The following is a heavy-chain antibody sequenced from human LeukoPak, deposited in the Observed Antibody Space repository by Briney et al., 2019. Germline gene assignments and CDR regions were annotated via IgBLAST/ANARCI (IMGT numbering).Heavy chain of an antibody. CDR2: IRYDGSNK. CDR1: GFTFSSYG. Sequence: GGSLRLSCAASGFTFSSYGMHWVRQAPGKGLGWVAFIRYDGSNKYYADSVKGRFTISRDNSKNTLYLQMNSLRAEDTAVYYCAKANTFRVYGSGKIDYWGQGTLVTVSS. CDR3: AKANTFRVYGSGKIDY. V-gene: IGHV3-30*02. J-gene: IGHJ4*02. D-gene: IGHD3-10*01.